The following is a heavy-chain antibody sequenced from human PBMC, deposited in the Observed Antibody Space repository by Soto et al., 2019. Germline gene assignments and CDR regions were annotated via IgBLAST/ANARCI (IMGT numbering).Heavy chain of an antibody. Sequence: SETLSLTCTVSGGSISSGDYYWSWIRQPPGKGLEWIGYIYYSGSTYYNPSLKSRVTISVDTSKNQFSLKLSSVTAADTAVYYCAGCITIFGVVTLLPYYFDYWGQGTLVTVSS. CDR1: GGSISSGDYY. D-gene: IGHD3-3*01. CDR2: IYYSGST. J-gene: IGHJ4*02. V-gene: IGHV4-30-4*01. CDR3: AGCITIFGVVTLLPYYFDY.